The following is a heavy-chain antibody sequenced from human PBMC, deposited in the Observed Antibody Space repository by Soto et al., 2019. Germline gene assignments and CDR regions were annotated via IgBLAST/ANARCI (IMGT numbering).Heavy chain of an antibody. CDR1: GYTFTSYG. Sequence: ASVKVSCKASGYTFTSYGISWVRQAPGQGLEWMGWISAYNGNTNYAQKLQGRVTMTEDTSTDTAYMELSSLRSEDTAVYYCASGYSSGWSYFDYWGQGTLVTVSS. CDR2: ISAYNGNT. J-gene: IGHJ4*02. V-gene: IGHV1-18*04. CDR3: ASGYSSGWSYFDY. D-gene: IGHD6-19*01.